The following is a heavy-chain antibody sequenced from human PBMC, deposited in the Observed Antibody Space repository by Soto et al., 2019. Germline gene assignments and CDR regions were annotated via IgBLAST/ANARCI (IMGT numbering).Heavy chain of an antibody. CDR1: GYTFTGYY. V-gene: IGHV1-2*04. D-gene: IGHD3-16*02. Sequence: ASVKVSCKASGYTFTGYYMHWVRQAPGQGLEWMGWINPNSGGTNYAQKFQGCVTMTRDTSISTAYMELSRLRSDDTAVYYCAREGYDYVCGSYRYNRQKDYAFDIWGQGTKVTVSS. J-gene: IGHJ3*02. CDR3: AREGYDYVCGSYRYNRQKDYAFDI. CDR2: INPNSGGT.